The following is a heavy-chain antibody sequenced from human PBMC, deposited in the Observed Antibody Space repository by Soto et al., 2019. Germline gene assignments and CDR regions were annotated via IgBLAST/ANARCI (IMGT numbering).Heavy chain of an antibody. J-gene: IGHJ6*02. D-gene: IGHD3-9*01. CDR2: IYYSGST. Sequence: SETLSLTCTVSGGSISSYYWSWIRQPPGKGLEWIGYIYYSGSTNYNPSLKSRVTISVDTSKNQFSLKLSSVTAADTAVYYCARDRVGYDILTGYYYYGMDVWGQGTTVTVS. V-gene: IGHV4-59*01. CDR3: ARDRVGYDILTGYYYYGMDV. CDR1: GGSISSYY.